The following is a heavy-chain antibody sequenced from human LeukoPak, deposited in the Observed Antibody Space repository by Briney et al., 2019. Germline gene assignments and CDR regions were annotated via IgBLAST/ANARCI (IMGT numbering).Heavy chain of an antibody. D-gene: IGHD2-15*01. Sequence: PGGSLRLSCAASGLTFSDYYVSWIRQAPGKGLEWVSYISSSSDSYTNYADSVKGRFTISRNSAKNSLFLHMNSLRAEDTAVYYCARSPKSRVLRYLDYWGQGTLVTVSS. J-gene: IGHJ4*02. CDR3: ARSPKSRVLRYLDY. V-gene: IGHV3-11*03. CDR2: ISSSSDSYT. CDR1: GLTFSDYY.